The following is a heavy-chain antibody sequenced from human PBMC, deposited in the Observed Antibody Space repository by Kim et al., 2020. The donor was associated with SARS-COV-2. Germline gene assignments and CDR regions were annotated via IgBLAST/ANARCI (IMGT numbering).Heavy chain of an antibody. V-gene: IGHV4-31*03. CDR2: IYYSGST. Sequence: SETLSLTCTVSGGSISSGGYYWSWIRQHPGKGLEWIGYIYYSGSTYYNPSLKSRVTISVDTSKNQFSLKLSSVTAADTAVYYCARGRGYYYMRFDPWGQGTLVTVSS. CDR3: ARGRGYYYMRFDP. CDR1: GGSISSGGYY. D-gene: IGHD5-12*01. J-gene: IGHJ5*02.